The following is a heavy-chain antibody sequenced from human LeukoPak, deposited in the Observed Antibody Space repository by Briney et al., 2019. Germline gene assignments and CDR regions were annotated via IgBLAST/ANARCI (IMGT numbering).Heavy chain of an antibody. CDR2: ISPILGIA. V-gene: IGHV1-69*04. CDR1: GGTFSSYA. Sequence: ASVKLSCTASGGTFSSYAISWVRQAPGQGLEWMGRISPILGIANYAQKFQGRVTITADKSTSTAYMELSSLRSADTAVYYCAREVSGTYCDYWGQGSLVTVSS. J-gene: IGHJ4*02. D-gene: IGHD1-26*01. CDR3: AREVSGTYCDY.